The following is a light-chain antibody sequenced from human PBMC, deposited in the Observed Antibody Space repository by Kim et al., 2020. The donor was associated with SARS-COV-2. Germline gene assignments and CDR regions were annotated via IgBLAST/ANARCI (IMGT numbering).Light chain of an antibody. Sequence: VTLSCAGSSSNSGAGYDVHWYQQRPGTAPKLLIFGNNNLPSGVPDRFSGSKSGTSASLAITGLHADDEGDYFCQSYDKSLGGWRIFGGGTQLTVL. CDR2: GNN. J-gene: IGLJ7*01. V-gene: IGLV1-40*01. CDR3: QSYDKSLGGWRI. CDR1: SSNSGAGYD.